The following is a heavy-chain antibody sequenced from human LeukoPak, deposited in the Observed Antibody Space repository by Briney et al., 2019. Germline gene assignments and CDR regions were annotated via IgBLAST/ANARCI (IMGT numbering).Heavy chain of an antibody. V-gene: IGHV4-39*07. CDR1: DGSISSSSYY. D-gene: IGHD6-19*01. Sequence: PSETLSLTCTVSDGSISSSSYYWGWIRQPPGKGLEWIGSIYYSGSTYYNPSLKSRVTISVDTSKNQFSLKLSSVTAADTAVYYCARVYSSGWYDAWGYWGQGTLVTVSS. CDR3: ARVYSSGWYDAWGY. J-gene: IGHJ4*02. CDR2: IYYSGST.